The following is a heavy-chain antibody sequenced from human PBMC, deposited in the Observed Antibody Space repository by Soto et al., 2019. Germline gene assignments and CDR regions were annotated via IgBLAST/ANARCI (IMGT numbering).Heavy chain of an antibody. CDR2: IIPTFGTA. J-gene: IGHJ6*02. CDR3: ARSQGGSSSLDIYYYYYYGMDV. Sequence: QVQLVQSGAEVKKPGSSVKVSCKAPGGTFSSYAISWVRQAPGQGLEWMGGIIPTFGTAKYAQKFQGRVTITADESTSTGYMERSSLRSEDTAVYYCARSQGGSSSLDIYYYYYYGMDVWGQGTTVTVSS. D-gene: IGHD2-15*01. CDR1: GGTFSSYA. V-gene: IGHV1-69*01.